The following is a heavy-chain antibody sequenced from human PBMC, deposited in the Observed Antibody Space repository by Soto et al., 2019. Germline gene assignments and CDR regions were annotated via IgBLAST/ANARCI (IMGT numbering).Heavy chain of an antibody. V-gene: IGHV3-74*01. CDR2: INSDGSST. CDR1: GFTFSSYW. CDR3: ARSRDAPSTPYCGMDV. J-gene: IGHJ6*02. Sequence: GGSLRLSCAASGFTFSSYWMHWVRQAPGKGLVWVSRINSDGSSTSYADSVKGRFTISRDNAKNTLYLQMNSLRAEDTAVYYCARSRDAPSTPYCGMDVWGQGXTVTVYS.